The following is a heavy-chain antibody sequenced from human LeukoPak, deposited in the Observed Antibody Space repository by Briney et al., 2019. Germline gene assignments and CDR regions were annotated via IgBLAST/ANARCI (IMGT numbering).Heavy chain of an antibody. D-gene: IGHD3-3*01. CDR1: GFTLSSYA. CDR3: ARMEEYYYYYGMDV. Sequence: GGSLRLSCAASGFTLSSYAMHWVRQAPGKGLEYVSAISSNGGSTYYANSVKGRFTISRDNSKNTLYLQMGSLRAEDMAVYYCARMEEYYYYYGMDVWGQGTTVTVSS. V-gene: IGHV3-64*01. J-gene: IGHJ6*02. CDR2: ISSNGGST.